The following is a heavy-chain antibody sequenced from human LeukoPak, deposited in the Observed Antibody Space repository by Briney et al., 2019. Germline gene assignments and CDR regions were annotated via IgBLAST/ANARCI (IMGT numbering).Heavy chain of an antibody. CDR2: INPNSGGT. J-gene: IGHJ4*02. CDR3: ARLYLPATRFDY. CDR1: GYTFTGYY. V-gene: IGHV1-2*02. Sequence: ASVKVSCKASGYTFTGYYMHWVRQAPGQGLEWMGWINPNSGGTNYAQKFQGRVTMTRDTSISTAYMELSRLRSDDTAVYYCARLYLPATRFDYWGQGTLVTVSS. D-gene: IGHD5-24*01.